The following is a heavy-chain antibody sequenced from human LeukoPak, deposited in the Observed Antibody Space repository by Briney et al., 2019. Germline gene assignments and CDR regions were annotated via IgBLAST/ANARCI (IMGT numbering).Heavy chain of an antibody. CDR1: GFIFSNFW. V-gene: IGHV3-7*01. D-gene: IGHD2-2*01. CDR2: IKQDGSDK. CDR3: ARIFEYSSIYYFDY. Sequence: GGSLRLYCTASGFIFSNFWMSWVRQAPGKGLEWVANIKQDGSDKYYVDSVKGRFTLSRDNAKNSLYLQMNSLRAEDTAVYYCARIFEYSSIYYFDYWGQGTLVTVSS. J-gene: IGHJ4*02.